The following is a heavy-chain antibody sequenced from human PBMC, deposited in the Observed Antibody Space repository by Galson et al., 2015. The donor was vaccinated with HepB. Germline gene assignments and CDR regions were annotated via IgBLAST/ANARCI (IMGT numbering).Heavy chain of an antibody. D-gene: IGHD2-2*02. J-gene: IGHJ6*02. V-gene: IGHV3-23*01. CDR2: ISGSGGGT. CDR3: AKGFYCSSTSCYNTYYHAMDV. Sequence: SLRLSCAASGFTFSNYAMSWVRQAPGKGLEWVSIISGSGGGTYYADSVKGRFTVSRDNSKNTLFLQMNSLRAEDTAVYYCAKGFYCSSTSCYNTYYHAMDVWGQGTPVTVSS. CDR1: GFTFSNYA.